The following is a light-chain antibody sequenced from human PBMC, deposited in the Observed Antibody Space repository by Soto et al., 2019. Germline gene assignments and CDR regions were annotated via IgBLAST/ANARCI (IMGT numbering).Light chain of an antibody. CDR3: QQHNGYRLA. J-gene: IGKJ4*01. Sequence: DIQMTQSPSSLSASVGDRVTFTCRASQSISNWLAWYQQKPGKAPKLLIYKASTLESGVPSRFSGSGSGTEFTLTISSLQADDFAISYCQQHNGYRLAFGGGTKVDIK. CDR1: QSISNW. V-gene: IGKV1-5*03. CDR2: KAS.